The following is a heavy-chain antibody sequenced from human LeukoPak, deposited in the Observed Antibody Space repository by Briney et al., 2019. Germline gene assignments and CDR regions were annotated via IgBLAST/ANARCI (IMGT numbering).Heavy chain of an antibody. V-gene: IGHV3-74*01. CDR1: GFTFSSHW. CDR3: ARGATYAYYQDY. CDR2: IKYDASST. Sequence: GGSLRLSCADSGFTFSSHWMHWVRQAPGKGLVWVSRIKYDASSTSYADSVKGRFTISRDNARNTLYLQMNSLRAEDTAVYYCARGATYAYYQDYWGQGTLVTVSS. D-gene: IGHD1-26*01. J-gene: IGHJ4*02.